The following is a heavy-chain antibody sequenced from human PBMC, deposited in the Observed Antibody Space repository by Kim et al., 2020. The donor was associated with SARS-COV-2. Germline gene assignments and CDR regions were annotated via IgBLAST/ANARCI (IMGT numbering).Heavy chain of an antibody. V-gene: IGHV3-53*01. CDR1: GFTVSSNY. Sequence: GGSLRLSCAASGFTVSSNYMSWVRQAPGKGLEWVSVIYRGGSTYYADSVKGRFTISRDNSRNTLYLQMNSLRAEDTAVYCCARDTGYCSSTSCNYYAMDVWGRGTTVTVSS. D-gene: IGHD2-2*01. CDR3: ARDTGYCSSTSCNYYAMDV. CDR2: IYRGGST. J-gene: IGHJ6*02.